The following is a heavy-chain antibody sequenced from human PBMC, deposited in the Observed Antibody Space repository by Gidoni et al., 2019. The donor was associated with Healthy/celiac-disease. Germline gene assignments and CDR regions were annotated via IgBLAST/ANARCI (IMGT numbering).Heavy chain of an antibody. J-gene: IGHJ4*02. CDR2: IGTAGDT. Sequence: EVQLVESGGGLVQPGGSLRLSCAASGFTFSSYDMHWVLQATGKGLEWVSAIGTAGDTYYPGSVKGRFTISRENAKNSLYLQMNSLRAGDTAVYYCARAGRYSGSVDYWGQGTLVTVSS. CDR1: GFTFSSYD. CDR3: ARAGRYSGSVDY. D-gene: IGHD5-12*01. V-gene: IGHV3-13*01.